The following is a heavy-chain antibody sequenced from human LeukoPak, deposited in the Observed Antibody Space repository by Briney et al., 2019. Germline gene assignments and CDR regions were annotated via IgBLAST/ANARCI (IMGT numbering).Heavy chain of an antibody. D-gene: IGHD2-2*01. J-gene: IGHJ4*02. CDR2: INPNSGGT. Sequence: ASVKVSCKASGYTFTGYYMHWVRQAPGQGLEWMAWINPNSGGTYYAQNFHDRITMTRDTSISTAYMELSRLRSDDTAIYYCARADALYCSSTSCLFDYWGQGTLVTVSS. V-gene: IGHV1-2*02. CDR3: ARADALYCSSTSCLFDY. CDR1: GYTFTGYY.